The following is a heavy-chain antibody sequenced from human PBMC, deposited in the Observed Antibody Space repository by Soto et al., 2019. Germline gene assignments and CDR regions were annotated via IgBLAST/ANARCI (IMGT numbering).Heavy chain of an antibody. Sequence: QVQLVESGGGVVQPGRSLRLSCAASGFTFSNYGMHWARQAPGKGLEWVTVISYDGNNKYYADSVKGRFTISRDNSKNTLYLQLNSLRPEDTAVYYCVKDYYDTLAGYYGPDYWGQGTLVTVSS. D-gene: IGHD3-9*01. CDR1: GFTFSNYG. J-gene: IGHJ4*02. CDR2: ISYDGNNK. CDR3: VKDYYDTLAGYYGPDY. V-gene: IGHV3-30*18.